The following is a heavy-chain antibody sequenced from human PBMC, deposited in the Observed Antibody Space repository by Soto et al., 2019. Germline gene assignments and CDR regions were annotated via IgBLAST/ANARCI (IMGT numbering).Heavy chain of an antibody. CDR2: INSDGSST. Sequence: EVQLVASGGGLVQPGGSLRLSCAASGFTVSSYVMHWVRQAPGKGLVWVSRINSDGSSTSFADSVKGRFTISRDNAKKSLYLQMNRLRAEDKAVYYCARVNYGDDGGVYDYWGQGTLVTVSS. CDR3: ARVNYGDDGGVYDY. CDR1: GFTVSSYV. V-gene: IGHV3-74*01. J-gene: IGHJ4*02. D-gene: IGHD4-17*01.